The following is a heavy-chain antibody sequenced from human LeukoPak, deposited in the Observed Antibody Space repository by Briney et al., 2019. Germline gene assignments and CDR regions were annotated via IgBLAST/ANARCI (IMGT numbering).Heavy chain of an antibody. V-gene: IGHV3-48*04. Sequence: PGGSLRLSCAASGFIFSSYSMNWVRQAPGKGLEWVSYISSSSTIYYADSVKGRFTISRDNAKNSLYLQMNSLRAEDTAVYYCARDDSGLLWFGESYGMDVWGQGTTVTVSS. CDR3: ARDDSGLLWFGESYGMDV. D-gene: IGHD3-10*01. CDR2: ISSSSTI. CDR1: GFIFSSYS. J-gene: IGHJ6*02.